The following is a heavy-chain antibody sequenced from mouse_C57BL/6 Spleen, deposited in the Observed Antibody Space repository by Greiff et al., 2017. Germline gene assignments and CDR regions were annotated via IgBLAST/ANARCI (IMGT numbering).Heavy chain of an antibody. V-gene: IGHV8-8*01. CDR1: GFSLSTFGMG. J-gene: IGHJ4*01. D-gene: IGHD3-2*02. CDR3: ARMESSDGVYYAMDY. CDR2: ICWDDDK. Sequence: QVTLKVSGPGILQPSQTLSLTCSFSGFSLSTFGMGVGWIRQPSGKGLEWLAHICWDDDKYYNPALKSRLTISKDTSKNQVFLKIAKVDTADTATDYCARMESSDGVYYAMDYWGQGTSVTVSS.